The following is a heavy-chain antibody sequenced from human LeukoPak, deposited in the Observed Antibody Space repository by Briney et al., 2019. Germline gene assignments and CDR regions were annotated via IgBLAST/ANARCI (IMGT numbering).Heavy chain of an antibody. CDR3: ARHRYGIGADS. D-gene: IGHD3-3*01. V-gene: IGHV4-59*08. J-gene: IGHJ4*02. Sequence: PSETLSLTCTVSGASITVDHWSWIRQPTGKELEFLGYILYTGGISYNPSLKSRVTISLDASKTQFSLMLNSVTAADTAVYFCARHRYGIGADSWGQGILVTVYS. CDR1: GASITVDH. CDR2: ILYTGGI.